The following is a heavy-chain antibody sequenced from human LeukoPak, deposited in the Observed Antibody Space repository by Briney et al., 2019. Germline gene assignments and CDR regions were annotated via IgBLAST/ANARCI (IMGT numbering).Heavy chain of an antibody. V-gene: IGHV4-4*02. Sequence: PSGTLSLTCAVSGGSISSSNWWSWVRQPPGKGLEWIGEIYHSGSTNYNPSLKSRVTISVDKSKNQFSLKLSSVTAADTAVYYCARGARDYYGSDPTDYWGQGTLVTVSS. D-gene: IGHD3-10*01. CDR3: ARGARDYYGSDPTDY. J-gene: IGHJ4*02. CDR2: IYHSGST. CDR1: GGSISSSNW.